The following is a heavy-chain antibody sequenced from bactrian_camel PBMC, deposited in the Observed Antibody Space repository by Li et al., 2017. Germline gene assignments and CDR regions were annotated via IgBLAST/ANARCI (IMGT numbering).Heavy chain of an antibody. J-gene: IGHJ4*01. V-gene: IGHV3S31*01. CDR3: AAHATYSGGCYTPFLSSNLRY. Sequence: VQLVESGGGLVQPGGSLRLSCAASGFAFIVYSMTWVRQAPGKGLEWVSAINSLGDTTFYADSVKGRFTISRDNTKNTLYLQMNSLKPDDTAMYYCAAHATYSGGCYTPFLSSNLRYWGQGTQVTVS. CDR1: GFAFIVYS. D-gene: IGHD2*01. CDR2: INSLGDTT.